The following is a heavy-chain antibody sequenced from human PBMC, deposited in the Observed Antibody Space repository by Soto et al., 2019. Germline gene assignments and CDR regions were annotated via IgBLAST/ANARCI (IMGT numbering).Heavy chain of an antibody. CDR2: IYYSGST. Sequence: SQTLSLTCTVSGVSISSYYWSWIRQPPGKGLEWIGYIYYSGSTNYNPSLKSRVTISVDTSKNQFSLKLSSVTAADTAVYYCARLAWDYGDYEDYYYGMDVWGQGTTVTVSS. CDR1: GVSISSYY. D-gene: IGHD4-17*01. V-gene: IGHV4-59*01. CDR3: ARLAWDYGDYEDYYYGMDV. J-gene: IGHJ6*02.